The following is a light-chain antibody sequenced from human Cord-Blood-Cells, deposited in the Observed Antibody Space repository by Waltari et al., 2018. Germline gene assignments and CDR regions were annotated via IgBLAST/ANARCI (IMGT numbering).Light chain of an antibody. CDR3: CSYAGSYTLV. V-gene: IGLV2-11*01. CDR2: DVS. CDR1: SSDGGGYNY. J-gene: IGLJ2*01. Sequence: QSALTQPRSVSGSPGQSVTISCTGTSSDGGGYNYVSWYQQHPGKAPTPMIYDVSKRPSGVPDRFSGSKSGNTASLTISGLQAEDEADYYCCSYAGSYTLVFGGGTKLTVL.